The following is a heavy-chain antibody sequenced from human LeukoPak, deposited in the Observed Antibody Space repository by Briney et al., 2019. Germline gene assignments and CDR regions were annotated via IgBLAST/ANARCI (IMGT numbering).Heavy chain of an antibody. D-gene: IGHD3-22*01. CDR2: IYSGGST. CDR3: ARGDSSGYYLNY. Sequence: GGSLRLSCAASGFTLSNYGMHWVRQAPGKGLEWVSVIYSGGSTYYADSVKGRFTISRDNSKNSQYLQMNSLRAEDTAVYYCARGDSSGYYLNYWGQGTLVTVSS. CDR1: GFTLSNYG. J-gene: IGHJ4*02. V-gene: IGHV3-53*01.